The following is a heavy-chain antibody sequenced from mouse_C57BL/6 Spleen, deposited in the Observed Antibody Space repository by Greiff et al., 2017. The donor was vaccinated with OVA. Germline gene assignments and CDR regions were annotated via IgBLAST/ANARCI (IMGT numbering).Heavy chain of an antibody. CDR3: ARDPDLYAMDY. V-gene: IGHV5-17*01. J-gene: IGHJ4*01. CDR2: ISSGSSTI. CDR1: GFTFSDYG. Sequence: DVKLVESGGGLVKPGGSLKLSCAASGFTFSDYGMHWVRQAPEKGLEWVAYISSGSSTIYYADTVKGRFTISRDNAKNTLFLQMTSLRSEDKAMYYCARDPDLYAMDYWGQGTSVTVSS.